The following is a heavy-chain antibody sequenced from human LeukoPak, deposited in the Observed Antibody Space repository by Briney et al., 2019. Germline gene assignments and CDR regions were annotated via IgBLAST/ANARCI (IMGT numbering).Heavy chain of an antibody. CDR1: GYTFTSYY. D-gene: IGHD4-17*01. Sequence: ASVKVSCKASGYTFTSYYIHWVPQAPGQGLEWMGISNPSGGSTRYAQRFQGRVTMTSDTSTSTVYLELSSLRSEDTAVYYCTREAGYGDFDYWGQGTLVTVSS. CDR2: SNPSGGST. V-gene: IGHV1-46*01. CDR3: TREAGYGDFDY. J-gene: IGHJ4*02.